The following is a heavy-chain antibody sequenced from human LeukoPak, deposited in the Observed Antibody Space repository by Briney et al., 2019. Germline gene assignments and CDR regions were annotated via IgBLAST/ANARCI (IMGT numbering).Heavy chain of an antibody. Sequence: GGSLRLSCAASGFTFSSYAMHWVRQAPGKGLEWVAVISCDGSNKYYADSVKGRFTISRDNSKNTLYLQMNSLRAEDTAVYYCAREYSSGWTYYFDYWGQGTLVTVSS. CDR3: AREYSSGWTYYFDY. CDR1: GFTFSSYA. V-gene: IGHV3-30*04. J-gene: IGHJ4*02. CDR2: ISCDGSNK. D-gene: IGHD6-19*01.